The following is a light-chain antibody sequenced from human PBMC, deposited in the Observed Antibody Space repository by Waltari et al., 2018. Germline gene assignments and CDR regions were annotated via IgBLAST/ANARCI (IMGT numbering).Light chain of an antibody. CDR1: EDINTL. Sequence: DVQMTQSPSTLSASVGDRVTITCRASEDINTLLAWYQQKPGKAPKLLISDAASLKSGVPSRFIGSGSGTDFTLTITSMQPDDFATYYCQHYKNFPLTFGGGTNVEV. CDR2: DAA. J-gene: IGKJ4*01. V-gene: IGKV1-5*01. CDR3: QHYKNFPLT.